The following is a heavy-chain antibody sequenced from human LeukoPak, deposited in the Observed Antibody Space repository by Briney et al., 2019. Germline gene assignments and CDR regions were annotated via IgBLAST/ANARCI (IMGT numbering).Heavy chain of an antibody. J-gene: IGHJ4*02. CDR1: GGSFSGYY. Sequence: SETLSLTCAVYGGSFSGYYWSWIRQPPGNGLEWIGEINHSGSTNYNPSLKSRVTISIDTSKNELSLKLTSVTAADTAVYFCAREANYYGSGSYFEGTFDYWGQGSLVTVSS. D-gene: IGHD3-10*01. CDR3: AREANYYGSGSYFEGTFDY. V-gene: IGHV4-34*01. CDR2: INHSGST.